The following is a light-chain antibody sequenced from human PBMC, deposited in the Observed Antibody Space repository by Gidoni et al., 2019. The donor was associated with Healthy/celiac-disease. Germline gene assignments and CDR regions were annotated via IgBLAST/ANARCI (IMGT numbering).Light chain of an antibody. V-gene: IGKV3-15*01. CDR2: GAS. Sequence: EPVLTQSPPYLSLPPGERATLSGRSVQRVSSNLAGYKKNPGQAPRLLTYGASTRATGTPHSFSAGEFGKESTLTISTLQLKDFSVYKGKRYIKWPCSFGQGTKLEIK. J-gene: IGKJ2*04. CDR3: KRYIKWPCS. CDR1: QRVSSN.